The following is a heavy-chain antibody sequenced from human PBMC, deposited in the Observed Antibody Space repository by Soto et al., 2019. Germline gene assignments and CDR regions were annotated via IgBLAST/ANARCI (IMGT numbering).Heavy chain of an antibody. V-gene: IGHV3-30*18. J-gene: IGHJ4*02. Sequence: GGSLRLSCAASGFTFSSYGMHWVRQAPGKGLEWVAVISYDGSNKYYADSVKGRFTISRDNSKNTLYLQMNSLRAEDTAVYYCAKVVLRYFDWSVDYWGQGTLVTVSS. D-gene: IGHD3-9*01. CDR3: AKVVLRYFDWSVDY. CDR2: ISYDGSNK. CDR1: GFTFSSYG.